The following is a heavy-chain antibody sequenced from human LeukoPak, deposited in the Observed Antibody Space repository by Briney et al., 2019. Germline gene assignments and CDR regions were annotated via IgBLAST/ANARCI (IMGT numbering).Heavy chain of an antibody. CDR2: ISYDGSNK. Sequence: GGSLRLSCAASGFTFSSYAMHWVRQAPGKGLEWVAVISYDGSNKYYADSVKGRFTISRDNSKNTLYLQMNSLRAEDTAVYYCARANYGANAFDIWGQGTMVTVSS. CDR1: GFTFSSYA. D-gene: IGHD4-17*01. CDR3: ARANYGANAFDI. V-gene: IGHV3-30-3*01. J-gene: IGHJ3*02.